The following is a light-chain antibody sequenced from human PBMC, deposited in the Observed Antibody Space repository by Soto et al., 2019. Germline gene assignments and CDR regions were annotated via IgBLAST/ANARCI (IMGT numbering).Light chain of an antibody. CDR3: QQYSTWT. J-gene: IGKJ1*01. V-gene: IGKV4-1*01. CDR1: QSVLDRSNNRNY. CDR2: WAS. Sequence: DIVMTQSPDSLAVSLGERATINCKSSQSVLDRSNNRNYLAWYQQKPGQPPKLLIYWASIRESGVPDRFSGSGSGTDFTLAINSLQAEDVAVYYCQQYSTWTFGQGTKVEI.